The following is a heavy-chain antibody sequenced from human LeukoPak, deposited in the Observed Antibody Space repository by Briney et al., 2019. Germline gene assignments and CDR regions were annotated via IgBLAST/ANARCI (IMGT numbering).Heavy chain of an antibody. CDR2: IYVGGST. CDR1: DGSISYYY. V-gene: IGHV4-4*07. Sequence: SETLSLTCTVSDGSISYYYWSWIRQPAGKGLEWIGRIYVGGSTNYSPSLKSRVSMSLNKSKNQLSLKLISVSAADTAVYYCARWHMNSQDVWGRGTAVTVS. D-gene: IGHD4-23*01. J-gene: IGHJ6*02. CDR3: ARWHMNSQDV.